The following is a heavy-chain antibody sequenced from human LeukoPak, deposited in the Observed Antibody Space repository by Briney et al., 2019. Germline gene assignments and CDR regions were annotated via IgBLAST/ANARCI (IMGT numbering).Heavy chain of an antibody. CDR3: ARDRNTGYGMDV. J-gene: IGHJ6*02. CDR1: GFTVSGNY. CDR2: IYSGGST. Sequence: GGSLRLSCAASGFTVSGNYMSWVRQAPGKGLEWVSVIYSGGSTYYADSVKGRFTISRDNSRNTLYLQMNSLRAEDTAMYYCARDRNTGYGMDVWGQGTTVTVSS. V-gene: IGHV3-53*01. D-gene: IGHD2-8*02.